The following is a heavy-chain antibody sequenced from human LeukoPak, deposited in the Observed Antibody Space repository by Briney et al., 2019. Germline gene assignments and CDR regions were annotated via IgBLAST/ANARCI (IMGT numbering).Heavy chain of an antibody. Sequence: GVSLRLSCAASGFTFSSYGMHWVRQAPGKGLEWVAVISYDGSNKYYADSVKGRFTISRDNSKNTLYLQMNSLRAEDTAVYYCAKVSFDYYDSSGPVDYWGQGTLVTVSS. CDR2: ISYDGSNK. CDR3: AKVSFDYYDSSGPVDY. J-gene: IGHJ4*02. V-gene: IGHV3-30*18. CDR1: GFTFSSYG. D-gene: IGHD3-22*01.